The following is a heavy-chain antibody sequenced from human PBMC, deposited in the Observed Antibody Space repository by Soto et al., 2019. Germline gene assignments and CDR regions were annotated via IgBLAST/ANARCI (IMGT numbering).Heavy chain of an antibody. D-gene: IGHD3-3*01. J-gene: IGHJ6*02. CDR3: ARDRLRYYDFWSGYYYYGMDV. V-gene: IGHV4-59*01. CDR2: IYYSGST. Sequence: QVQLQESGPGLVKPSETLSLTCTVSGGSISSYYWSWIRQPPGKGLEWIGYIYYSGSTNYNPSLKSRVTMSVDTSKNQFSLKLSTVTAADTAVYYCARDRLRYYDFWSGYYYYGMDVWGQGTTVTVSS. CDR1: GGSISSYY.